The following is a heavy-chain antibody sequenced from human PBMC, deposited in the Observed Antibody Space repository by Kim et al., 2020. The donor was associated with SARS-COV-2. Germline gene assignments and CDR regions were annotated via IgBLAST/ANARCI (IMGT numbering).Heavy chain of an antibody. CDR1: GGTFSSYA. Sequence: SVKVSCKASGGTFSSYAISWVRQAPGQGLEWMGGIIPIFGTANYAQKFQGRVTITADESTSTAYMELSSLRSEDTAVYYCARDGGGDCYSGCYFDYWGQGTLVTVSS. J-gene: IGHJ4*02. CDR2: IIPIFGTA. V-gene: IGHV1-69*13. D-gene: IGHD2-21*02. CDR3: ARDGGGDCYSGCYFDY.